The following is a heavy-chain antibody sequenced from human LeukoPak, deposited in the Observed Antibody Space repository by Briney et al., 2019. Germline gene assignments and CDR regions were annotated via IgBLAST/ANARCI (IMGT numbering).Heavy chain of an antibody. CDR1: GGSISSGDYY. J-gene: IGHJ4*02. CDR2: IYYSGST. D-gene: IGHD3-10*01. CDR3: ARNMVRGVKAIDY. V-gene: IGHV4-30-4*08. Sequence: PSETLSLTCTVSGGSISSGDYYWGWIRQPPGKGLEWIGYIYYSGSTYYNPSLKSRVTISVDTSKNQFSLKLSSVTAADTAVYYCARNMVRGVKAIDYWGQGTLVTVSS.